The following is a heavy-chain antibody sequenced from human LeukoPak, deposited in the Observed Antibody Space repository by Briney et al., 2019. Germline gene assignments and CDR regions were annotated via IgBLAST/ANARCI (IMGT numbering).Heavy chain of an antibody. CDR3: ASIPGD. CDR1: GFTFSSYW. J-gene: IGHJ4*02. Sequence: GGSLRLSXAASGFTFSSYWMHWVCQAPGKGLVWVSRINSDGSSTSYADSVEGRFTISRDNAKNTLYLQMNSPRAEDTAVYYCASIPGDWGQGTLVTVSS. CDR2: INSDGSST. V-gene: IGHV3-74*01. D-gene: IGHD7-27*01.